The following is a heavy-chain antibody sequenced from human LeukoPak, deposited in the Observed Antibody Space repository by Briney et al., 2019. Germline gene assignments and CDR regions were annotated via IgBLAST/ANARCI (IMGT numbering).Heavy chain of an antibody. J-gene: IGHJ5*02. V-gene: IGHV4-39*01. Sequence: SETLSLTCTVSGGSISSSSYYWGWIRQPPARGLEWIGRIYYSGSTYYNPSLKSRVTISVDTSKNQFSLKLSSVTAADTAVYYCARLRSGSYLAWFDPWGQGTLVTVSS. CDR3: ARLRSGSYLAWFDP. CDR2: IYYSGST. CDR1: GGSISSSSYY. D-gene: IGHD3-10*01.